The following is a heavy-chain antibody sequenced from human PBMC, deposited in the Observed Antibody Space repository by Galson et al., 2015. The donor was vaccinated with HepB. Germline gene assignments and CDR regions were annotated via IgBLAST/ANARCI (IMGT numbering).Heavy chain of an antibody. CDR3: VRDGGTGTYSSRFDL. V-gene: IGHV3-53*01. CDR1: GFTVSSKY. D-gene: IGHD1-26*01. J-gene: IGHJ3*01. CDR2: IYRGTTT. Sequence: SLRLSCAVSGFTVSSKYMSWVRQAPGKGLEWVSVIYRGTTTYYAHSVKGRFAISRDISKNTLDLEMNSLRAEDTAIYYCVRDGGTGTYSSRFDLWGRGTMVTVSS.